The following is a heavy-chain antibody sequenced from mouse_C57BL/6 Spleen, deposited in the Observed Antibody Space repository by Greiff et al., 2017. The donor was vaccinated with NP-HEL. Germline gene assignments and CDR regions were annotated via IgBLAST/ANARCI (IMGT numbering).Heavy chain of an antibody. Sequence: EVHLVESGGGLVQPGGSLKLSCAASGFTFSDYYMYWVRQTPEKRLEWVAYISNGGGSTYYPDTVKGRFTISRDNAKNTLYLQMSRLKSEDTAMYYCARQGYYGSSNYYAMDYWGQGTSVTVSS. V-gene: IGHV5-12*01. J-gene: IGHJ4*01. CDR3: ARQGYYGSSNYYAMDY. D-gene: IGHD1-1*01. CDR2: ISNGGGST. CDR1: GFTFSDYY.